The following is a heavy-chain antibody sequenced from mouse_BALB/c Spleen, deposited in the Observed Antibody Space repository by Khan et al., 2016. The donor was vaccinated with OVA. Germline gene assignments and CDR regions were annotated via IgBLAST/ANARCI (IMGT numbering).Heavy chain of an antibody. CDR1: GFTFSTYS. CDR3: ARLSYYYGSEGFDY. Sequence: EVQLVESGGDLVEPGRSLKLSCAGSGFTFSTYSMSWVRQTPDKRLEWVATISTGGHYTYYPTSVRGRFTITRDNAKNTLYLQMTSLKSEDAAMFCCARLSYYYGSEGFDYWGQGTLVTVSS. V-gene: IGHV5-6*01. D-gene: IGHD1-1*01. J-gene: IGHJ3*01. CDR2: ISTGGHYT.